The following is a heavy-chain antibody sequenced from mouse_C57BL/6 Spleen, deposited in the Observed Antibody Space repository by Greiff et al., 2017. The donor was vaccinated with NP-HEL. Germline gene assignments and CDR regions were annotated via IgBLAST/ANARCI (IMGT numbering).Heavy chain of an antibody. CDR3: ARGNMVTTRYFDY. D-gene: IGHD2-2*01. J-gene: IGHJ2*01. CDR1: GFTFSSYA. V-gene: IGHV5-4*01. CDR2: ISDGGSYT. Sequence: EVQRVESGGGLVKPGGSLKLSCAASGFTFSSYAMSWVRQTPEKRLEWVATISDGGSYTYYPDNVKGRFTISRDNAKNNLYLQMSHLKSEDTAMYYCARGNMVTTRYFDYWGQGTTLTVSS.